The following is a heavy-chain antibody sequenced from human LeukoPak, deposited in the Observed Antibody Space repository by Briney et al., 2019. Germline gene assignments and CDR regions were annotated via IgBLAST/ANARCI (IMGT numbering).Heavy chain of an antibody. CDR3: ARHKGDSGSYYVFFDY. CDR1: GGSISSGGYY. Sequence: SETLSLTCTVSGGSISSGGYYWSWIRQPPGKGLEWIGYIYYSGSTNYNPSLKSRVTISVDTSKNQFSLKLSSVTAADTAVYYCARHKGDSGSYYVFFDYWGQGTLVTVSS. V-gene: IGHV4-61*08. CDR2: IYYSGST. J-gene: IGHJ4*02. D-gene: IGHD1-26*01.